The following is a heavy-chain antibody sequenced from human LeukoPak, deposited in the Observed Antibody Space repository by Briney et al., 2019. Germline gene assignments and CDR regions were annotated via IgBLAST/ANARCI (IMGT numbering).Heavy chain of an antibody. Sequence: GGSLRLSCAASGFTFSSYSMNWVRQAPGKGLEWVSSISSSSSYIYYADSVKGRFTISRDNAKNSLYLQMNSLRAEDMALYYCASGDCSSTSCYTGLWGQGTLVTVSS. D-gene: IGHD2-2*02. CDR1: GFTFSSYS. CDR2: ISSSSSYI. CDR3: ASGDCSSTSCYTGL. J-gene: IGHJ4*02. V-gene: IGHV3-21*04.